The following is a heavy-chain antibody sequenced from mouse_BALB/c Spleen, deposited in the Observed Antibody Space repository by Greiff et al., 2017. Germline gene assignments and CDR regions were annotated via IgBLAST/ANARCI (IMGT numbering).Heavy chain of an antibody. V-gene: IGHV5-12-1*01. CDR2: ISSGGGST. J-gene: IGHJ2*01. D-gene: IGHD2-1*01. Sequence: EVQVVESGGGLVKPGGSLKLSCAASGFAFSSYDMSWVRQTPEKRLEWVAYISSGGGSTYYPDTVKGRFTISRDTAKNTLYLQMSSLKSEDTAMYCGARNGNSYYFDYWGQGTTLTVSS. CDR3: ARNGNSYYFDY. CDR1: GFAFSSYD.